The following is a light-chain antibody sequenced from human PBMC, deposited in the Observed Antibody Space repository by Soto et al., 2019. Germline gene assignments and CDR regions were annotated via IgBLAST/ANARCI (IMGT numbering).Light chain of an antibody. J-gene: IGKJ4*01. Sequence: EIVLTQSPATLSLSPGERATLSCRASQGVSSYLAWYQHKPGQAPRLLIYDASNRATGIPARFSGSGSGTDFTLTISSLEPEDFAVYYCQQRSNWPPGTFGGGTKVEIK. V-gene: IGKV3-11*01. CDR3: QQRSNWPPGT. CDR1: QGVSSY. CDR2: DAS.